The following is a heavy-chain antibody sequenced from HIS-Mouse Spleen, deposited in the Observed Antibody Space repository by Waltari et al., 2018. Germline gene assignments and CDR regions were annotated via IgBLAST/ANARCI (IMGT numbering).Heavy chain of an antibody. Sequence: QLQLQESGPGLVKPSETLSLPCTVPGGPSSSTTFYRGWIRQPPGKGLEWIGSIYYSGSTYYNPSLKSRVTISVDTSKNQFSLKLSSVTAADTAVYYCAREIPYSSSWYDWYFDLWGRGTLVTVSS. CDR3: AREIPYSSSWYDWYFDL. J-gene: IGHJ2*01. CDR1: GGPSSSTTFY. D-gene: IGHD6-13*01. V-gene: IGHV4-39*07. CDR2: IYYSGST.